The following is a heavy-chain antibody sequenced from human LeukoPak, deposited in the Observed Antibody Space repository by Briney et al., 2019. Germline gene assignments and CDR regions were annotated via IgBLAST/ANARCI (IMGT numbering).Heavy chain of an antibody. CDR1: GGSISSYY. CDR2: IYYSGST. Sequence: SETLSPTCTVSGGSISSYYWRWLRQPPGKGLEWIGYIYYSGSTNYNPSLKSRVTISVDTSKNQFSLKLSSVTAADTAVYYCAREVFGATGSWSYYYYYYMDVWGKGTTVTISS. D-gene: IGHD6-13*01. CDR3: AREVFGATGSWSYYYYYYMDV. J-gene: IGHJ6*03. V-gene: IGHV4-59*12.